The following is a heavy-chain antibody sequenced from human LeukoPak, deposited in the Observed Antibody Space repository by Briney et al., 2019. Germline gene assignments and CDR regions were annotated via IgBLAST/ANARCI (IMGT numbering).Heavy chain of an antibody. CDR3: ARGRFLDAFDI. CDR2: IYYSGST. V-gene: IGHV4-61*08. Sequence: SETLSLTCTVSGGSIGSGGYYWSWIRQPPGKGLEWIGYIYYSGSTKYKPSLKSRVTISVDTSKNQFSLKLSSVTAADTAVYYCARGRFLDAFDIWGQGTMVTVSS. CDR1: GGSIGSGGYY. J-gene: IGHJ3*02. D-gene: IGHD3-3*01.